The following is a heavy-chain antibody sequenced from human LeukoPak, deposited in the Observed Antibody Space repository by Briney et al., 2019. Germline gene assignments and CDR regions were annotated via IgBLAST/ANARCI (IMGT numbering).Heavy chain of an antibody. J-gene: IGHJ4*02. CDR3: AGAYYYDSSAYYDY. CDR1: GFTFNNYA. D-gene: IGHD3-22*01. V-gene: IGHV3-21*04. Sequence: GGSLRLSCAASGFTFNNYAMTWVRQAPGKGLEWVSSISSRSTYIYYADSMKGRFTISRDNAKNSLYLQMNSLRAEDTAVYYCAGAYYYDSSAYYDYWGQGTLVTVSS. CDR2: ISSRSTYI.